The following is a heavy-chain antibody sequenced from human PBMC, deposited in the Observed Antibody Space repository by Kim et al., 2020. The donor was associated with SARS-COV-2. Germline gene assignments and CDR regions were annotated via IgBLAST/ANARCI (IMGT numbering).Heavy chain of an antibody. Sequence: SETLSLTCTVSGGSISSYYWSWIRQPPGKGLEWIGYIYYSGSTNYNPSLKSRVTISVDTSKNQFSLKLSSVTAADTAVYYCARVTYSSSWYREYSHFDYWGQGTLVTVSS. CDR3: ARVTYSSSWYREYSHFDY. J-gene: IGHJ4*02. D-gene: IGHD6-13*01. CDR1: GGSISSYY. CDR2: IYYSGST. V-gene: IGHV4-59*13.